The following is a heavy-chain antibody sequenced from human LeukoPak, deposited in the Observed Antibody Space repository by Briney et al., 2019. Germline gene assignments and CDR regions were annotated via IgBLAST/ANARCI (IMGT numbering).Heavy chain of an antibody. CDR1: GVSISSYY. CDR3: ARVRYQLPNDNYYFDY. CDR2: IFPSGTT. D-gene: IGHD2-2*01. J-gene: IGHJ4*02. V-gene: IGHV4-4*07. Sequence: SETLSLTCTVSGVSISSYYWSWIRQPAGKGLEWIGHIFPSGTTKYNPSLKSRVIVSIDTSKSQFSLKLGSVTAADTAVYYCARVRYQLPNDNYYFDYWGQGTLVTVSS.